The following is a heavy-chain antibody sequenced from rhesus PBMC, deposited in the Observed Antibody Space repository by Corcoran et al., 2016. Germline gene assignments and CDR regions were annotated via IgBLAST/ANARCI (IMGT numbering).Heavy chain of an antibody. CDR1: GYSFTSYW. D-gene: IGHD6-31*01. CDR3: AKGGIAAAGKNYGLDS. J-gene: IGHJ6*01. V-gene: IGHV5-2*01. Sequence: EVQLVQSGAEVKRPGESLKISCKTSGYSFTSYWISWVRQMPGKCLEWMGAIDPSDSDTRYSPSFQGQVTISADKSISTAYLQWSSLKASDTATYYCAKGGIAAAGKNYGLDSWGQGVVVTVSS. CDR2: IDPSDSDT.